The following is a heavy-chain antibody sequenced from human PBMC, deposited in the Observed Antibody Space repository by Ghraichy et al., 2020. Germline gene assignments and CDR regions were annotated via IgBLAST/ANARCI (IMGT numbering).Heavy chain of an antibody. J-gene: IGHJ3*02. D-gene: IGHD3-3*01. V-gene: IGHV3-23*01. CDR2: ISGSGGST. CDR3: AKWGYYDFWSGYRAFDI. CDR1: GFTFSSYA. Sequence: GGSLRLSCAASGFTFSSYAMSWVRQAPGKGLEWVSAISGSGGSTYYADSVKGRFTISRDNSKNTLYLQMNSLRAEDTAVYYCAKWGYYDFWSGYRAFDIWGQGTMVTVSS.